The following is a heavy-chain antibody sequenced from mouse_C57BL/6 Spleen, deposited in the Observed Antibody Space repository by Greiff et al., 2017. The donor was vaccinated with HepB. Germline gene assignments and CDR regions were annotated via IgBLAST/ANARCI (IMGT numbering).Heavy chain of an antibody. Sequence: EVKLQESGPELVKPGASVKISCKASGYSFTGYYMNWVKQSPEKSLEWIGEINPSTGGTTYNQKFKAKSTLTVDKSSSTAYMQLKSLTSEDSAVYYCARVYGNYGYFDVWGTGTTVTVSS. D-gene: IGHD2-1*01. V-gene: IGHV1-42*01. CDR2: INPSTGGT. J-gene: IGHJ1*03. CDR3: ARVYGNYGYFDV. CDR1: GYSFTGYY.